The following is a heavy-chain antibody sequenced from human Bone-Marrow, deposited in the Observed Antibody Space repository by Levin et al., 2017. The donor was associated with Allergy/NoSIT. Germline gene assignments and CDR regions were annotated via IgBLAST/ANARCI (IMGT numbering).Heavy chain of an antibody. J-gene: IGHJ3*01. D-gene: IGHD5-24*01. V-gene: IGHV5-51*01. CDR2: IFPADSDT. CDR1: GYRFTSYW. Sequence: GESLKISCKASGYRFTSYWIGWVRQMPGIGLAWMGIIFPADSDTRYSPSFQGQVTIPDDKSISTAYLQWSSLKASDTAMYYCVRLSDEGFDFWGQGTMVTVSS. CDR3: VRLSDEGFDF.